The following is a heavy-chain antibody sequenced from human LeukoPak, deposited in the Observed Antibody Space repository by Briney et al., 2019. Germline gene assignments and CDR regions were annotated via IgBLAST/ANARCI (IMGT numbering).Heavy chain of an antibody. Sequence: SETLSLTCAVYGGSFSGYYWSWIRQPPGKGLEWIGEINHSGSTNYNPSLKSRVTISVDTSKNQFSLKLSSVTAADTAVYYCARQRSWGSGSYYNPPYYYMDAWGKGTTVTISS. J-gene: IGHJ6*03. D-gene: IGHD3-10*01. V-gene: IGHV4-34*01. CDR1: GGSFSGYY. CDR2: INHSGST. CDR3: ARQRSWGSGSYYNPPYYYMDA.